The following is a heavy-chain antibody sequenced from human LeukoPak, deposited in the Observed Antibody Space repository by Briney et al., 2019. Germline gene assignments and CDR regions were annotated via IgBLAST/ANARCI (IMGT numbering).Heavy chain of an antibody. D-gene: IGHD2-2*01. CDR1: GGTFSSYA. CDR3: ARDGCLSTICSAGGNWFDP. Sequence: SVKVSCKAAGGTFSSYAISWVRQAPGQGLEWMGGVIPSLGTVNYAKKFQGRVTMTGDTSTSTVYMELSSLRSEDTAVYFCARDGCLSTICSAGGNWFDPWGQGTLVTVSS. CDR2: VIPSLGTV. V-gene: IGHV1-69*06. J-gene: IGHJ5*02.